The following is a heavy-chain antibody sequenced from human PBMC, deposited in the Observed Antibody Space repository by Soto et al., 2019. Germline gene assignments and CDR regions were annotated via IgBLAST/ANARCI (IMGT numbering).Heavy chain of an antibody. CDR2: INHSGST. V-gene: IGHV4-34*01. D-gene: IGHD6-19*01. J-gene: IGHJ5*02. CDR1: GGSFSGYY. Sequence: QVQLQQWGAGLLKPSETLSLTCAVYGGSFSGYYWSWIRQPPGKGLEWIGEINHSGSTNYNPSLKSRVTISVDTSKNQFSLKLSSVTAADTAVYYCARAARIAVAGTRWFDPWGQGTLVTVSS. CDR3: ARAARIAVAGTRWFDP.